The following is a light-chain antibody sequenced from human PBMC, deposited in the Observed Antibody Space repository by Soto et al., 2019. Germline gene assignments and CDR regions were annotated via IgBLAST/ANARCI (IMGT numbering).Light chain of an antibody. CDR2: DVS. CDR1: SSDVGGYNY. V-gene: IGLV2-14*03. CDR3: SSYTSSSTRV. Sequence: QSALTQPASVSGSPGQSITISCTGTSSDVGGYNYLSWYQHHPGKAPKLMIYDVSDRPSGVSNRFSGSKSGNTASLTISGVQTEDEAGYYCSSYTSSSTRVFGTGTKLTVL. J-gene: IGLJ1*01.